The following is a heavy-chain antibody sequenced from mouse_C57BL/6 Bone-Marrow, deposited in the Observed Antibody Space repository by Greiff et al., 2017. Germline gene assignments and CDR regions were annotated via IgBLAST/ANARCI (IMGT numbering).Heavy chain of an antibody. CDR1: GFTFSDYG. D-gene: IGHD2-4*01. V-gene: IGHV5-15*01. J-gene: IGHJ4*01. CDR2: ISNLAYSI. CDR3: ARYDYDGDAMDD. Sequence: EVQLVESGGGLVQPGGSLKLSCAASGFTFSDYGMAWVRQAPRKGPEWVAFISNLAYSIYYADTVTGRFTIARENAKNTLYLEMSSLRSEDTAMYYCARYDYDGDAMDDWGQGTSVTVSS.